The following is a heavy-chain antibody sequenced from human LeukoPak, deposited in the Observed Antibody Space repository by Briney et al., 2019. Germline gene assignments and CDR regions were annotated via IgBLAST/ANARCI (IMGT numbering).Heavy chain of an antibody. V-gene: IGHV4-61*02. J-gene: IGHJ2*01. CDR2: IYTSGST. CDR1: GGSISSGSYY. D-gene: IGHD5-12*01. Sequence: SQTLSLTCTVSGGSISSGSYYWSWIRQPAGKGLEWIGRIYTSGSTNYNPSLKSRVTISLDTSKNQFSLKLSSVTAADTAVYYCAEVTTNTINWYFDLWGRGTLVTVSS. CDR3: AEVTTNTINWYFDL.